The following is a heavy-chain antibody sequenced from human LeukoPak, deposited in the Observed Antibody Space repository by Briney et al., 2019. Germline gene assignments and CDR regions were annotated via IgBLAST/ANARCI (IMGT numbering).Heavy chain of an antibody. V-gene: IGHV4-30-4*08. CDR3: ASGRGLTGPNFDY. CDR2: IYYSGST. J-gene: IGHJ4*02. D-gene: IGHD3-9*01. CDR1: GGSISSGDYY. Sequence: SQTLSLTCTVSGGSISSGDYYWSWIRQPPGKGLEWIGYIYYSGSTYYNPSLKSRVTISVDTSKNQFSLKLSSVTAADTAVYYCASGRGLTGPNFDYWGQGTLVTVSS.